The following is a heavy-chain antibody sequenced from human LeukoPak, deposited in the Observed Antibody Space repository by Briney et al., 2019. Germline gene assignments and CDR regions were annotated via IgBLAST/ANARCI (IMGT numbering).Heavy chain of an antibody. Sequence: GGSLRLSCAASDFTFTSYGMHWVRQAPGKGLEWVAVIWNDGSTKDYAASVKGRFTISRDNSKNTLYLQMNSLRAEDTAVYYCARDPSNYYMDVWGKGTTVTVSS. CDR3: ARDPSNYYMDV. CDR2: IWNDGSTK. CDR1: DFTFTSYG. J-gene: IGHJ6*03. V-gene: IGHV3-33*01.